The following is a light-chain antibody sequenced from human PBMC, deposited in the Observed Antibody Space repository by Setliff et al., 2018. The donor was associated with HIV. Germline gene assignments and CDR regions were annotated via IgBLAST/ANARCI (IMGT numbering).Light chain of an antibody. CDR1: SSDVGSYNF. V-gene: IGLV2-14*03. CDR3: CSYTSSLTYV. CDR2: DVS. Sequence: QSALTQPASVSGSPGQSITISCSGTSSDVGSYNFVSWYQQHPGKAPQLIIYDVSRRPSGVSSRFSGSKSGNTASLTISGLQAEDQADYYCCSYTSSLTYVFGTGTKVTVL. J-gene: IGLJ1*01.